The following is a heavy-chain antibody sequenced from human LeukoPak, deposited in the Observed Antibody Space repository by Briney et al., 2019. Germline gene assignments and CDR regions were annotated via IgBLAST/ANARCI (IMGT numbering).Heavy chain of an antibody. Sequence: ASVKVSCKASGYTFTSYYMHWVRQAPGQGLEWMGIINPSGGSTSYAQKFQGRVTMTRDTSTSTVYMELSSLRSEDTAVYYCARAQVGATVYYYYGMDVWGQGTTVTVSS. CDR1: GYTFTSYY. CDR3: ARAQVGATVYYYYGMDV. V-gene: IGHV1-46*01. J-gene: IGHJ6*02. CDR2: INPSGGST. D-gene: IGHD1-26*01.